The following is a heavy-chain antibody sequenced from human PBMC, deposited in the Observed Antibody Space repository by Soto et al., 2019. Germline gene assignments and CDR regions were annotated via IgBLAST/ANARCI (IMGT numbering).Heavy chain of an antibody. CDR1: GYSFTSYW. CDR3: ARHPRYCSGGRCPYYFDY. CDR2: IDPSDSYT. D-gene: IGHD2-15*01. Sequence: GESLKISCKGSGYSFTSYWISWVRQMPGKGLEWMGRIDPSDSYTNYSPSFQGHVTISADKSISTAYLQWSSLKASDTAMYYCARHPRYCSGGRCPYYFDYWGQGTLVTVSS. J-gene: IGHJ4*02. V-gene: IGHV5-10-1*01.